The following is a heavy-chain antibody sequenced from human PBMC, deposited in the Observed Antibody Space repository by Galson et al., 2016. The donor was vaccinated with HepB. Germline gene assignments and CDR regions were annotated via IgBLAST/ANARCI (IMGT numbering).Heavy chain of an antibody. D-gene: IGHD5-24*01. Sequence: CAISGDSVSSSTAAWNWIRQSPSRGLEWLGRTYYRSKWWTDYASSVKGRLSIDADTSKNQFSLHLKSVTHEDTALYYCARDRDNDSWLDSWGQGTLVTVSS. J-gene: IGHJ5*01. CDR2: TYYRSKWWT. CDR1: GDSVSSSTAA. CDR3: ARDRDNDSWLDS. V-gene: IGHV6-1*01.